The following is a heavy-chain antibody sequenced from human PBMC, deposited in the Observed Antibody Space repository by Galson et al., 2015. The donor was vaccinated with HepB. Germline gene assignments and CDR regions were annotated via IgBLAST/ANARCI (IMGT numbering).Heavy chain of an antibody. D-gene: IGHD4-17*01. Sequence: SVKVSCKASGYPFAGYALHWVRQAPGQRLEWMGWINAGNGNTKYSQKFQGRVTITRDTSASTAYMELSSLGSEDTAVYYCARAFHDYGDYGHWFDPWGQGTQVTVSS. CDR2: INAGNGNT. V-gene: IGHV1-3*01. CDR3: ARAFHDYGDYGHWFDP. CDR1: GYPFAGYA. J-gene: IGHJ5*02.